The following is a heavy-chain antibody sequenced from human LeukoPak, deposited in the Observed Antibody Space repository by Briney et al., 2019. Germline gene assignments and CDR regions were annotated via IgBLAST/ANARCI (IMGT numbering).Heavy chain of an antibody. V-gene: IGHV1-69*13. CDR1: GGTCSSYA. CDR3: QIPAADKSGDY. D-gene: IGHD2-2*01. CDR2: IIPIFGTA. Sequence: VASVKVSCKASGGTCSSYAISWVRQAPGQGLEWMGGIIPIFGTANYAQKFQGRVTITADESTSTAYMELSSLRSEDTAVYYCQIPAADKSGDYWGQGTLVTVSS. J-gene: IGHJ4*02.